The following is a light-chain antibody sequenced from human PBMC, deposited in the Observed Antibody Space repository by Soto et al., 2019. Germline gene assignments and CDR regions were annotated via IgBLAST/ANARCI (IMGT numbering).Light chain of an antibody. CDR2: TND. CDR1: NSNIGNNP. V-gene: IGLV1-44*01. CDR3: SSFAGTNSFV. Sequence: QSVLTQPPSVSGTPGQGVSISCSGSNSNIGNNPVNWYQQLPGLAPKLLIHTNDQRPSGVPDRFSGSKSGTSGSLAISGLQSEDEADYYCSSFAGTNSFVFGTGTKVTVL. J-gene: IGLJ1*01.